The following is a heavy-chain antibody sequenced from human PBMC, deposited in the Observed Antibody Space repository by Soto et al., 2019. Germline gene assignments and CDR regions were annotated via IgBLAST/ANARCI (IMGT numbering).Heavy chain of an antibody. V-gene: IGHV3-30-3*01. CDR3: ARAPGEGAFDI. Sequence: QVQLVESGGGVVQPGRSLRLSCAASGFTFSSYAMHWVRQAPGKGLEWVAVISYDGSNKYYADSVKGRFTISRDNSKNPLYLQMNSLTAEDTAVYYCARAPGEGAFDIWGQGTMVTVSS. J-gene: IGHJ3*02. CDR1: GFTFSSYA. D-gene: IGHD3-16*01. CDR2: ISYDGSNK.